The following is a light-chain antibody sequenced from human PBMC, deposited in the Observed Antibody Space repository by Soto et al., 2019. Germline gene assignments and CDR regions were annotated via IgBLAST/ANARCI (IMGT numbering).Light chain of an antibody. CDR3: QQRSNWPRT. Sequence: IVLTQSPATLSLSPXXXXXXXXXASQNISNYLIWYQQKPGQAPRLLIYDVSNRATGIPARFSGSGSGTDFTLTISSLEPEDFAVYYCQQRSNWPRTFGQGTKVDIK. V-gene: IGKV3-11*01. J-gene: IGKJ1*01. CDR1: QNISNY. CDR2: DVS.